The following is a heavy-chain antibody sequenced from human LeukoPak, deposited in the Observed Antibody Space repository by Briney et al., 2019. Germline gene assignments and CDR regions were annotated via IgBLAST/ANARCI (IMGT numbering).Heavy chain of an antibody. D-gene: IGHD3-22*01. V-gene: IGHV3-7*03. CDR2: IKQDGSEK. J-gene: IGHJ4*02. CDR1: GLTFSSYW. CDR3: ARARAYHYYDSSGYSV. Sequence: PGGSLRLSCAASGLTFSSYWMSWVRQAPGKGLEWVANIKQDGSEKYYVDSVEGRFTISRDNAKNSLYLQMNSLRAEDTAVYYCARARAYHYYDSSGYSVWGQGTLVTVSS.